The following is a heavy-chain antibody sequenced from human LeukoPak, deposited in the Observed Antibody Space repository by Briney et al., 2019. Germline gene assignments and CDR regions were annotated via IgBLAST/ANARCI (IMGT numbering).Heavy chain of an antibody. V-gene: IGHV3-21*01. J-gene: IGHJ4*02. CDR1: GFTFSSYS. D-gene: IGHD3-22*01. CDR2: ISSSSYI. CDR3: ARISSYYYDSSGYLDY. Sequence: PGGSLRLSCAASGFTFSSYSMNWVRQAPGKGLEWVSSISSSSYIYYADSVKGRFTISRDNAKNSLYLQMNSLRAEDTAVYYCARISSYYYDSSGYLDYWGQGTLVTVSS.